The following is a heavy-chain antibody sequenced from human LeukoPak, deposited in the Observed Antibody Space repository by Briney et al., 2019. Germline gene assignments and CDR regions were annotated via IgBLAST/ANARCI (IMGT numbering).Heavy chain of an antibody. J-gene: IGHJ4*02. Sequence: SETLSLTCTVSGGSISSYYWSWIRQPAGKGLEWIGRIYTSGSTTYNPSLKSRVTMSVDTSKNQFSLNLSSVTAADTAVYYCATWGAAGTFYYFDYWGQGTLVTVSS. CDR2: IYTSGST. D-gene: IGHD6-13*01. CDR1: GGSISSYY. CDR3: ATWGAAGTFYYFDY. V-gene: IGHV4-4*07.